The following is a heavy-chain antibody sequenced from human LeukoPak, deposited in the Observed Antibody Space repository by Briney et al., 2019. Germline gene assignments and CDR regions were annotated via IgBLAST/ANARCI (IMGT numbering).Heavy chain of an antibody. J-gene: IGHJ4*02. CDR1: GFTFRNYA. CDR3: AKGMRHCTSTSCYSFHPPDY. V-gene: IGHV3-23*01. CDR2: ISGGGGDT. D-gene: IGHD2-2*02. Sequence: GGSLRLSCAVSGFTFRNYAMPWVRQAPGKGPEWVSAISGGGGDTYYADSVKGRFTISRDNSKNTLYLRMNSLRVEDTAIYYCAKGMRHCTSTSCYSFHPPDYWGQGTLVTVSS.